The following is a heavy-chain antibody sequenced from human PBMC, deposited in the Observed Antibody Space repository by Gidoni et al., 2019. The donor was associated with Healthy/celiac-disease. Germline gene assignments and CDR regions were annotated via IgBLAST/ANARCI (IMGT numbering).Heavy chain of an antibody. CDR2: ISGDGGST. J-gene: IGHJ3*02. V-gene: IGHV3-43*02. D-gene: IGHD3-22*01. Sequence: EVQLVESGGGVLQPGGSLRLSCAASGFTSDDYAMHWVRQAPGKGLEWVSLISGDGGSTYYADSVKGRFTISRDNSKNSLYLQMNSLRTEDTALYYCAKDIIDSSGFFAFDIWGQGTMVTVSS. CDR3: AKDIIDSSGFFAFDI. CDR1: GFTSDDYA.